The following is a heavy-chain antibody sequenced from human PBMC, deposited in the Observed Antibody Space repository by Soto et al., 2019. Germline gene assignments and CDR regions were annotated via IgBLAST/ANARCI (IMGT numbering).Heavy chain of an antibody. CDR3: ARAVAVAGPVED. D-gene: IGHD6-19*01. V-gene: IGHV3-11*01. CDR2: ISSSGSTI. CDR1: VFTFSDYY. J-gene: IGHJ4*02. Sequence: VGSLRLSCASSVFTFSDYYMSCIRQAPGKGLEWVSYISSSGSTIYYADSVKGRFTIYRDNAKNSLYLQMNSLRAEDTAVYYSARAVAVAGPVEDWRQGSLGTV.